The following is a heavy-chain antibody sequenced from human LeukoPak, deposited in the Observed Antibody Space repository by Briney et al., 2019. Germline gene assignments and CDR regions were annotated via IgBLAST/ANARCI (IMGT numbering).Heavy chain of an antibody. J-gene: IGHJ4*02. CDR2: IYYSGGT. CDR3: ARFSPITNFDY. Sequence: SETLSLTCAVYGGSFSGYYWGWIRQPPGKGLEWIGSIYYSGGTYYNPSLKSRVTISVDTSNNQFSLQLSSVTAADTAVYYCARFSPITNFDYWGQGTLVTVSS. CDR1: GGSFSGYY. V-gene: IGHV4-39*01. D-gene: IGHD3-10*01.